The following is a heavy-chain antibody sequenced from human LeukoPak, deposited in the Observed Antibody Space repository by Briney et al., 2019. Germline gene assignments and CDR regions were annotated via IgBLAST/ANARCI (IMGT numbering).Heavy chain of an antibody. V-gene: IGHV3-74*01. CDR1: GFTFSNYW. Sequence: GGSLRLSCAASGFTFSNYWMHWVRQTPGKGLVWVSRINNDGSTTSYADSAKGRFIISRDNAKNTLYLQMNSLRAEDTAVYYCAREYGFGSGSYYPWGQGTLVIVSS. CDR2: INNDGSTT. D-gene: IGHD3-10*01. CDR3: AREYGFGSGSYYP. J-gene: IGHJ5*02.